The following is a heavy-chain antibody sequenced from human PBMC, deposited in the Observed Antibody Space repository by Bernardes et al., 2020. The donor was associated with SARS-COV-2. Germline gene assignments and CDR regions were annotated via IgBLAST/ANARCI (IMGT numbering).Heavy chain of an antibody. CDR2: ISGSGGST. Sequence: GGSLRLSCAASGFTFSSYAMSWVRQAPGKGLEWVSAISGSGGSTYYADSVKGRFTISRDNSKNTLYLQMNSLRAEDTAVYYCAKVVPRLLWFGELLRTNDYWGQGTLVAVSS. CDR3: AKVVPRLLWFGELLRTNDY. D-gene: IGHD3-10*01. J-gene: IGHJ4*02. V-gene: IGHV3-23*01. CDR1: GFTFSSYA.